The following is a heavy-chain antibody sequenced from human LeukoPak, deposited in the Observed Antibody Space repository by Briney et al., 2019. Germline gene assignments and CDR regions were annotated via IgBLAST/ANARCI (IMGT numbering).Heavy chain of an antibody. CDR2: IWYDGSNK. CDR3: ATRLCTIAACRASSYKSLDV. CDR1: GFTFSSYG. Sequence: GRSLRLSCAASGFTFSSYGIHWVRQAPGKGLEWVAIIWYDGSNKYYADSVKGRITISRDNSKNSVYLQMNSLRAEDTAVYYCATRLCTIAACRASSYKSLDVWGKGTTVTVSS. V-gene: IGHV3-33*01. J-gene: IGHJ6*04. D-gene: IGHD2-8*01.